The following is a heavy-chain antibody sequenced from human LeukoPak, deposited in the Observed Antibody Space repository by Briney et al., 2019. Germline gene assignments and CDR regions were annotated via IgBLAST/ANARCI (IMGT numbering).Heavy chain of an antibody. CDR2: IIPIFGTA. V-gene: IGHV1-69*13. Sequence: SVKVSCKASGGTFSSYAISWVRQAPGQGLEWMGGIIPIFGTANCAQKFQGRVTITADESTSTAYMELSSLRSEDTAVYYCARDYYGSGSYYKPFDYWGQGTLVTVSS. CDR1: GGTFSSYA. J-gene: IGHJ4*02. D-gene: IGHD3-10*01. CDR3: ARDYYGSGSYYKPFDY.